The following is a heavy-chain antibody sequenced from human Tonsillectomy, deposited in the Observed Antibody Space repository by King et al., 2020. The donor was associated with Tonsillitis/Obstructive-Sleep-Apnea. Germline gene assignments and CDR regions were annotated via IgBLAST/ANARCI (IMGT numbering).Heavy chain of an antibody. D-gene: IGHD4-23*01. CDR1: GFSFSSYA. CDR3: AKSHVVTPSDYYYYYYMDV. J-gene: IGHJ6*03. Sequence: VQLVESGGGLVQPGGSLRLSCAASGFSFSSYAMSWVRQAPGKGLEWVSSLSGNGVRTYYADSVKGRFTISRDNSKSTLYLQMISLRADDTAVYYCAKSHVVTPSDYYYYYYMDVWGKGTTVTVSS. CDR2: LSGNGVRT. V-gene: IGHV3-23*04.